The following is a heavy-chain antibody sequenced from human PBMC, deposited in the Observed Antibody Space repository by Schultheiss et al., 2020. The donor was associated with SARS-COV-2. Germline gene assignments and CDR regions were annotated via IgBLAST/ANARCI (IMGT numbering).Heavy chain of an antibody. D-gene: IGHD3-10*02. J-gene: IGHJ5*02. CDR2: IYYSGST. Sequence: SQTLSLTCAVYGGSFSGYYWSWIRQPPGKGLEWIGYIYYSGSTNYNPSLKSRVTISVDTSKNQFSLKLSSVTAADTAVYYCARETMYNWFDPWGQGTLVTVSS. CDR3: ARETMYNWFDP. CDR1: GGSFSGYY. V-gene: IGHV4-59*12.